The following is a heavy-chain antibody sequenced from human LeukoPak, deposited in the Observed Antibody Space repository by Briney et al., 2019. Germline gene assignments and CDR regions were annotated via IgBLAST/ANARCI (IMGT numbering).Heavy chain of an antibody. CDR2: ISSSGSTI. CDR3: ARDPIVATKFGYYYYGMDV. Sequence: GGSLRLSCAASGFTFSDYYMSWIRQAPGKGLEWVSYISSSGSTIYYADSVKGRFTISRDNAKNSLYLQMNSLRAEDTAVYYCARDPIVATKFGYYYYGMDVWGQGTTVTVSS. J-gene: IGHJ6*02. CDR1: GFTFSDYY. D-gene: IGHD5-12*01. V-gene: IGHV3-11*01.